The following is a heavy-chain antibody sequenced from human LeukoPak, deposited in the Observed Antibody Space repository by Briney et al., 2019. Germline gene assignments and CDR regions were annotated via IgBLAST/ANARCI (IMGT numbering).Heavy chain of an antibody. Sequence: PGGSLRHSCAASGFTFSSYSMNWVRQAPGKGLEWVSYISSSSSTIYYADSVKGRFTISRDNAKNSLYLQMNSLRDEDTAVYYCARDGYCSGTSCYHGYFQHWGQGTLVTVSS. CDR3: ARDGYCSGTSCYHGYFQH. CDR2: ISSSSSTI. CDR1: GFTFSSYS. J-gene: IGHJ1*01. D-gene: IGHD2-2*03. V-gene: IGHV3-48*02.